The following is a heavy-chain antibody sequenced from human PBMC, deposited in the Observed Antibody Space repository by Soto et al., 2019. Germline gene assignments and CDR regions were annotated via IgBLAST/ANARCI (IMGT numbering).Heavy chain of an antibody. D-gene: IGHD4-17*01. V-gene: IGHV3-21*01. CDR2: ISSSSSYI. CDR3: ARDRGTVTSYYYYGMDV. J-gene: IGHJ6*02. CDR1: GFTFSSYS. Sequence: EVQLVESGGGLVKPGGSLRLSCAASGFTFSSYSMNWVRQAPGKGLEWVPSISSSSSYIYYADSVKGRFTISRDNAKNSLYLQMNSLRAEDTAVYYCARDRGTVTSYYYYGMDVWGQGTTVTVSS.